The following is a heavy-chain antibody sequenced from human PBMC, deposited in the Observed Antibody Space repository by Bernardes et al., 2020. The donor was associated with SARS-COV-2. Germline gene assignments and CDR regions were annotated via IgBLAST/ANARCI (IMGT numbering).Heavy chain of an antibody. D-gene: IGHD6-13*01. Sequence: ASVKVSCKASGYTFTSYDINWVRQATGQGLEWMGWMNPNSGNTGYAQKFQGRVTMTRNTSISTAYMELSSLRSEDTAVYYCARVRWRYSSSWYLGYYYYYGMDVWGQGTTVTVSS. J-gene: IGHJ6*02. V-gene: IGHV1-8*01. CDR1: GYTFTSYD. CDR2: MNPNSGNT. CDR3: ARVRWRYSSSWYLGYYYYYGMDV.